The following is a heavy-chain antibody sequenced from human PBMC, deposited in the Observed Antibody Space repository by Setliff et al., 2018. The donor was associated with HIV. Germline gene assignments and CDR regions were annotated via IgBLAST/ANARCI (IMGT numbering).Heavy chain of an antibody. CDR2: FYSDGNN. D-gene: IGHD5-12*01. V-gene: IGHV4-4*09. J-gene: IGHJ5*02. CDR3: ARDNSGWTGGWLDP. Sequence: PSETLSLTCSVSLTSITTYYWSWIRQSPGKGLEWIGYFYSDGNNIYNPSLESRVTISADTSRNQFSLHLTSVTAADTAVYYCARDNSGWTGGWLDPWGQGILVTVSS. CDR1: LTSITTYY.